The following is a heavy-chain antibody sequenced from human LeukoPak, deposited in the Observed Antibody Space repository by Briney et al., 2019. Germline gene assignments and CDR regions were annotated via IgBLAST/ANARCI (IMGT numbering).Heavy chain of an antibody. CDR1: GGSISSGGYY. D-gene: IGHD5-18*01. J-gene: IGHJ4*02. CDR2: IYYSGST. CDR3: ARDLPALVPVY. V-gene: IGHV4-30-4*08. Sequence: PSETLSLTCTVSGGSISSGGYYWSWIRQHPGKGLEWIGYIYYSGSTYYNPTLKSRVTISVDTSNNQFSLKLSSVTAADTAVYYCARDLPALVPVYWGQGTLVTVSS.